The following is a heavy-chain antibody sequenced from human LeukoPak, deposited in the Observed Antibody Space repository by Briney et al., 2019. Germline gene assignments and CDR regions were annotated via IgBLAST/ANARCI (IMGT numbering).Heavy chain of an antibody. CDR3: AILSTPYYYDSSGYYQLFPPDY. CDR1: GYTFTSYG. D-gene: IGHD3-22*01. Sequence: ASVKVSCKASGYTFTSYGISWVRQAPGQGLEWMGWISAYNGNTNYAQKLQGRVTMTTDTSTSTAYMELRSLRSDDTAVYYCAILSTPYYYDSSGYYQLFPPDYWGQGTLVTVSS. V-gene: IGHV1-18*01. J-gene: IGHJ4*02. CDR2: ISAYNGNT.